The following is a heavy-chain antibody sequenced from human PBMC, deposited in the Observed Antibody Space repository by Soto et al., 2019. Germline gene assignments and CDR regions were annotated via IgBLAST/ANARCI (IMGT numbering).Heavy chain of an antibody. CDR3: VAELDFGKLSVV. J-gene: IGHJ6*02. CDR1: GYTFKNCV. Sequence: QVQLVQSGVEVKKPGSSVRVSCKASGYTFKNCVISWVRQAPGQGLEWMGGTIPLFGTTDYAQKFQGRLTITTDESTTTAYMEASRLTSEDTAVYYCVAELDFGKLSVVWGQGTTVILSS. CDR2: TIPLFGTT. D-gene: IGHD3-10*01. V-gene: IGHV1-69*01.